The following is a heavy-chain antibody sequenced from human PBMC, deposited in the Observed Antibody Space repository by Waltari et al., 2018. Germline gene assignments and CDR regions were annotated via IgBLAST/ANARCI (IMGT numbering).Heavy chain of an antibody. Sequence: EVQVVESGGGLVQPGGSLRLSCEVSEFTSSSFWMSWVRQTPGKGLEWVANIRQDGSEKYYVDSVKGRFTVSRDNARNSLYLQMNSLRAEDTAVYYCATGRGLPYWGQGTLVTVSS. CDR3: ATGRGLPY. CDR2: IRQDGSEK. J-gene: IGHJ4*02. CDR1: EFTSSSFW. V-gene: IGHV3-7*01.